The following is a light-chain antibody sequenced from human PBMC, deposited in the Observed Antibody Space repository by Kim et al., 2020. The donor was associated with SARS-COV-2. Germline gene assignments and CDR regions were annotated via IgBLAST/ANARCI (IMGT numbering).Light chain of an antibody. V-gene: IGKV1-5*03. J-gene: IGKJ1*01. CDR1: QGVNRW. CDR3: QQYNVYWT. CDR2: KAS. Sequence: DIQMTQSPSTLSASVGDKVTITCRASQGVNRWLAWYQHKPGKAPKPLIYKASILERGVPPRFSGSGSGTEFTLTISSLQPDDFATYYCQQYNVYWTFGQGTKVDIK.